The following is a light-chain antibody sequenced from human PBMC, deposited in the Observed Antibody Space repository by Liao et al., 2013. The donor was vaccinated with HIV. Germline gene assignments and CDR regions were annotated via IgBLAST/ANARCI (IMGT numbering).Light chain of an antibody. CDR2: YDS. CDR3: QLWDSSSDHQV. V-gene: IGLV3-21*01. Sequence: SYELTQPPSVSAAPEKTARITCGGNNIGSKSVHWYQQKPGQAPVLVIYYDSDRPSGIPERFSGSNSGNTATLTISRVEPGDEADYYCQLWDSSSDHQVFGGGTKLTVL. J-gene: IGLJ2*01. CDR1: NIGSKS.